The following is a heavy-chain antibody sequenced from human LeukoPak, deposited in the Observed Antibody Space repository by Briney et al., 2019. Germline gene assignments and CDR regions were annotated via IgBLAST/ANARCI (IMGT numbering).Heavy chain of an antibody. V-gene: IGHV3-23*01. Sequence: PGGSLRLSCAASGFTFSTSAMGWVRQAPGKGLEWVSTISSSGDSTHYADSVNGRFWISRDNSKSTLYLQLNSLRAEDTAMYYCGVRHSGSFYDYWGQGTLVTVSS. CDR3: GVRHSGSFYDY. CDR1: GFTFSTSA. CDR2: ISSSGDST. D-gene: IGHD3-10*01. J-gene: IGHJ4*02.